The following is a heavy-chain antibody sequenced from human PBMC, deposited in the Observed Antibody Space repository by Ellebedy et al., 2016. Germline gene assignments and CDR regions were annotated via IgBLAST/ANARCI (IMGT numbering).Heavy chain of an antibody. Sequence: GSLRLSCTVSGASISINNYFWGWIRQPPGKGLEWIGSSYFSGSTYYNPSLESRVAISLDTSKNQISLKLSSVTAADTAVYYCARAAVRGVPTYWGQGTLVTVSS. D-gene: IGHD3-10*01. V-gene: IGHV4-39*07. CDR3: ARAAVRGVPTY. CDR1: GASISINNYF. CDR2: SYFSGST. J-gene: IGHJ4*02.